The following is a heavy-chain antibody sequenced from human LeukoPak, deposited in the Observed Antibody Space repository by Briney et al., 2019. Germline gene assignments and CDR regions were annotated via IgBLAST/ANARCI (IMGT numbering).Heavy chain of an antibody. D-gene: IGHD3-22*01. CDR3: ASIGYYDSSGYPPSGYYYYGMDV. J-gene: IGHJ6*02. CDR1: GFTLSSHW. V-gene: IGHV3-7*01. CDR2: INQDGSAK. Sequence: PGGSLRLSCVASGFTLSSHWMSWVRQAPGKGLEWVANINQDGSAKYFVDSVKGRFTISRDNSKNTLYLQMNSLRAEDTAVYYCASIGYYDSSGYPPSGYYYYGMDVWGQGTTVTVSS.